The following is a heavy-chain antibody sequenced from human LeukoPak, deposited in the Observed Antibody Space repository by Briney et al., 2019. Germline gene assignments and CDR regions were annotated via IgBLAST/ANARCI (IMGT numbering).Heavy chain of an antibody. CDR2: ISGSGGST. D-gene: IGHD6-25*01. Sequence: PGGTLRLSCAASGFTFSSYGMSWVRQAPGKGLEWVSAISGSGGSTYYADSVKGRFTISRDNSKNTLYLQMNSLRAEDTAVYYCAKPIAAYFDYWGQGTLVTVSS. V-gene: IGHV3-23*01. CDR1: GFTFSSYG. J-gene: IGHJ4*02. CDR3: AKPIAAYFDY.